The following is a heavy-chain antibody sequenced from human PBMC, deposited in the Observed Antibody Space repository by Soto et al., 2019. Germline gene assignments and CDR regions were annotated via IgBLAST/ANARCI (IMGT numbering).Heavy chain of an antibody. J-gene: IGHJ6*02. CDR1: GGTFSSYA. Sequence: SVKVSCKASGGTFSSYAISWVRQAPGQGLEWMGGIIPIFGTANYAQKFQGRVTITADESTSTAYMELSSLRSEDTAVYYCARAGGYCSGGSCYSDYYYGMDVWGQGTTVTVSS. D-gene: IGHD2-15*01. CDR3: ARAGGYCSGGSCYSDYYYGMDV. CDR2: IIPIFGTA. V-gene: IGHV1-69*13.